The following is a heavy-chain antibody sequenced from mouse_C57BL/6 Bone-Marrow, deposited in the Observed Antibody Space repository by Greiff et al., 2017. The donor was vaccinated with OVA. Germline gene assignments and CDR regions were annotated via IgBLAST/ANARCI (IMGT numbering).Heavy chain of an antibody. J-gene: IGHJ1*03. CDR1: GFSLTSYG. CDR3: AKGDYDGHWYFDV. Sequence: VQVVESGPGLVQPSQSLSITCTVSGFSLTSYGVHWVRQSPGKGLEWLGVIWRGGSTDYNAAFMSRLSITKDNSKSQVFFKMNSLQADDTAIYYCAKGDYDGHWYFDVWGTGTTVTVSS. V-gene: IGHV2-5*01. D-gene: IGHD2-4*01. CDR2: IWRGGST.